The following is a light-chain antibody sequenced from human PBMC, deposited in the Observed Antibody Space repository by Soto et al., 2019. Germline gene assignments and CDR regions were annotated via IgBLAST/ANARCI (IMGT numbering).Light chain of an antibody. J-gene: IGLJ1*01. CDR1: SSDVGGYNY. CDR3: SSYTSSSIDYV. V-gene: IGLV2-14*01. Sequence: QSVLTQPASVSGSPGQSITISCTGTSSDVGGYNYVSWYQQHPGKAPKLMIYGVSNRPSGVSHRFSGSKSGNTASLTISGLQAEDEADYYCSSYTSSSIDYVFGTGTQLTVL. CDR2: GVS.